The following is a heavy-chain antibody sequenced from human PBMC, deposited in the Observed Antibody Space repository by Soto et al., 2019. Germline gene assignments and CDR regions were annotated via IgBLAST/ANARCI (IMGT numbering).Heavy chain of an antibody. Sequence: QVQLEQSGAEVKKPGSSVKVSCKASGGTFSSYSINWVRQAPGQGLEWMGRIIPILGIANYAQKFQGRVTIIADKSTSTAYMEVSSLRSEDTAVYFCARAYSGGDSSYEYYFGLDVWGRGTTVTVSS. CDR3: ARAYSGGDSSYEYYFGLDV. CDR2: IIPILGIA. D-gene: IGHD2-21*02. J-gene: IGHJ6*02. V-gene: IGHV1-69*02. CDR1: GGTFSSYS.